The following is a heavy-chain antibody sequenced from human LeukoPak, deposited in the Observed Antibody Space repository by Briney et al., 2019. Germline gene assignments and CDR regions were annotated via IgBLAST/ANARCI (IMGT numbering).Heavy chain of an antibody. D-gene: IGHD5-18*01. CDR3: ARDTAMVTDY. CDR2: ISSSSSYI. Sequence: PGGSLRLSCAASGFTFSSYSMNWVRQAPGKVLEWVSSISSSSSYIYYADSVKGRFTISRDNAKNSLYLQMNSLRAEDTAVYYCARDTAMVTDYWGQGTLVTVSS. J-gene: IGHJ4*02. V-gene: IGHV3-21*01. CDR1: GFTFSSYS.